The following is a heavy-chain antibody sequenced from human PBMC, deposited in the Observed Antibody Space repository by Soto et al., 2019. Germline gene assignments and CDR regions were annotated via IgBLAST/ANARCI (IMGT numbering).Heavy chain of an antibody. V-gene: IGHV1-69*01. Sequence: QVQVEQSGAVVKKPGSSLKVSCKTSGGPFRRQAFNWVRQARGHGLEWMGGIIPLLGSTTYAQKFQDRVTFTADESTSTVYMELRSLRSEDTATYFCAMSHGPYFYYGIDVWGRGTTVTVSS. CDR3: AMSHGPYFYYGIDV. D-gene: IGHD2-8*01. CDR1: GGPFRRQA. CDR2: IIPLLGST. J-gene: IGHJ6*02.